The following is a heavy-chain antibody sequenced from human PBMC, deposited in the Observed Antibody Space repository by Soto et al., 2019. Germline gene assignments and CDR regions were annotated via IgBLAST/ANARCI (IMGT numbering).Heavy chain of an antibody. V-gene: IGHV3-53*01. J-gene: IGHJ6*02. CDR1: GFTVSSNY. CDR3: ARDLLEFGDYYYYYGMDV. CDR2: IYSGGST. D-gene: IGHD3-10*01. Sequence: GGSLRLSCAASGFTVSSNYMSWVRQAPGKGLEWVSVIYSGGSTYYADSVKGRFTMSRDNAKNSLYLQMNSLRAEDTAVYYCARDLLEFGDYYYYYGMDVWGQGTTVTVSS.